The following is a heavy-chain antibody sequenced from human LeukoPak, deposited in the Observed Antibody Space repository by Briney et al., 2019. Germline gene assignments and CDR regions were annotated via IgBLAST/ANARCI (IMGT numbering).Heavy chain of an antibody. CDR1: GYIFTSYN. V-gene: IGHV1-46*01. D-gene: IGHD6-19*01. J-gene: IGHJ4*02. CDR2: INSSGGST. Sequence: ASVKVSCKASGYIFTSYNMYWVRQAPGQGLEWMGIINSSGGSTNYAQKFQGRVTMTRDTSTSTVYMELSSLRSEDTAVYYCARFAVHRRLTVAGQFGLDYWGQGTLVTVSS. CDR3: ARFAVHRRLTVAGQFGLDY.